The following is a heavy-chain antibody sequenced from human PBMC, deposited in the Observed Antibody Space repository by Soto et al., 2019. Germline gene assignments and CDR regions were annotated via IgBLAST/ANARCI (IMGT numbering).Heavy chain of an antibody. CDR1: GDTFSNSA. Sequence: GASVKVSCKSSGDTFSNSAFSWVRQAPGQGLEWVGGIVILFGTPDFAQEFRDRAAITADESTSTVYLELSRLRSEDTAIYYCAHERVAEMATGGYFDYWGQGTPVTVS. CDR3: AHERVAEMATGGYFDY. J-gene: IGHJ4*02. D-gene: IGHD5-12*01. V-gene: IGHV1-69*13. CDR2: IVILFGTP.